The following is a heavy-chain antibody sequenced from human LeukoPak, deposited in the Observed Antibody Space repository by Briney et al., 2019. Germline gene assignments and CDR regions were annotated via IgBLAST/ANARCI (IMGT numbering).Heavy chain of an antibody. CDR1: GYTFTIYY. J-gene: IGHJ3*02. V-gene: IGHV1-46*01. D-gene: IGHD4-23*01. Sequence: ASVTVSCTASGYTFTIYYMHWVRQAPGQGLEWMGIINPSGGSTSYAQKFQGRVTMTRDTSTSTVYMELSSLRSEDTAVYYCARDNPPILRWSLRRAFDIWGQGTMVTVSS. CDR3: ARDNPPILRWSLRRAFDI. CDR2: INPSGGST.